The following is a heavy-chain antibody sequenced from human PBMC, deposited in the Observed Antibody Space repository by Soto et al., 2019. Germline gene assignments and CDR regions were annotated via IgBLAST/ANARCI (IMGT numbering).Heavy chain of an antibody. CDR1: GGSFSGYY. CDR2: INHSGST. J-gene: IGHJ6*03. V-gene: IGHV4-34*01. Sequence: SETLSLTCAVYGGSFSGYYWSWIRQPPGKGLEWIGEINHSGSTNYNPSLKSRVTISVDTSKNQFALKLSSVTAADTAVYYCASLPRPVPRDGYPTSLYYYYMDVWGKGTTVTVSS. D-gene: IGHD5-18*01. CDR3: ASLPRPVPRDGYPTSLYYYYMDV.